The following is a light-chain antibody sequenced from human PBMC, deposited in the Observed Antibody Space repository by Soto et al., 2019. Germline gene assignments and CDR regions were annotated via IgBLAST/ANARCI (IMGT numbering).Light chain of an antibody. CDR3: QQYNNWPPNT. CDR1: QNVSSN. J-gene: IGKJ5*01. Sequence: EIGMTHSRANLSVSPLERATLSCRASQNVSSNLAWYQQNPGQAPRLLIYGASSRATGIPARFSGSGSGTEFTLTISSLQSEDFAVYYCQQYNNWPPNTFGQGTRLEI. CDR2: GAS. V-gene: IGKV3-15*01.